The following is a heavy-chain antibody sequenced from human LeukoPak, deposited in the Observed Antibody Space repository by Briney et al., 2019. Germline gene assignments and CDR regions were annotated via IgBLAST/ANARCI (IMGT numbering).Heavy chain of an antibody. V-gene: IGHV3-23*01. CDR2: ISGSGGST. D-gene: IGHD1-26*01. Sequence: GGSLRLSCAASGFTFSSYAMSWVRQAPGKGLEWVSAISGSGGSTYYADSVKGRFTISRDNSKNTLYLQMNSLRGEDTAVYYCARGDPGGHAFDIWGLGTMVTVSS. CDR1: GFTFSSYA. J-gene: IGHJ3*02. CDR3: ARGDPGGHAFDI.